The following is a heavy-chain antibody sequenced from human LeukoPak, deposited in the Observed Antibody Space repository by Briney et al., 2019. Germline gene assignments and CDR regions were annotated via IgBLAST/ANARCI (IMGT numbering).Heavy chain of an antibody. CDR1: GGSFSGYY. Sequence: SETLSLTCRVYGGSFSGYYWSWIRQPPGKGLEWMGEINHSGSTNYNPSLKSRVTISVDPSKNQFSLRVSSVTAADTAVYYCARVRDGYNFVVPDYWGQGTLVTVSS. CDR2: INHSGST. D-gene: IGHD5-24*01. J-gene: IGHJ4*02. CDR3: ARVRDGYNFVVPDY. V-gene: IGHV4-34*01.